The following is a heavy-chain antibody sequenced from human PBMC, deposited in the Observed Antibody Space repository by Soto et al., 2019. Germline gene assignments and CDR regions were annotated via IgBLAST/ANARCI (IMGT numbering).Heavy chain of an antibody. D-gene: IGHD3-3*01. Sequence: SETLSLTCTVSGGSISSSSYYWGWIRQPPGKGLEWIGSMYYSGSTYYNPSLKSRVTISVDTSKNQFSLKLTSVTAADTAVYYCVGMTIFRVVVNWFDPWGQGTLVTVSS. CDR2: MYYSGST. CDR3: VGMTIFRVVVNWFDP. V-gene: IGHV4-39*01. CDR1: GGSISSSSYY. J-gene: IGHJ5*02.